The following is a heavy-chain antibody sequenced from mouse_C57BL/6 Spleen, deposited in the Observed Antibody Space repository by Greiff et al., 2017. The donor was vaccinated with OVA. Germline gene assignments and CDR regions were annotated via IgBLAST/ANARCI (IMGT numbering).Heavy chain of an antibody. CDR1: GYTFTSYW. CDR3: ARRRYYYGSSYGDWYFDV. CDR2: IHPNSGST. J-gene: IGHJ1*03. Sequence: QVQLQQPGAELVKPGASVKLSCKASGYTFTSYWMHWVKQRPGQGLEWIGMIHPNSGSTNYNEKFKSKATLTVDKSSSTAYMQLSSLTSEDSAVYYCARRRYYYGSSYGDWYFDVWGTGTTVTVSS. D-gene: IGHD1-1*01. V-gene: IGHV1-64*01.